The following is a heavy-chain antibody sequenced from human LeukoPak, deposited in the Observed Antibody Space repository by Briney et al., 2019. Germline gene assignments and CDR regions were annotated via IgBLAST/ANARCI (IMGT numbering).Heavy chain of an antibody. D-gene: IGHD6-6*01. J-gene: IGHJ4*02. V-gene: IGHV1-69*04. Sequence: SVKVSCKASGGTFSSYAISWVRQAPGQGLEWMGRIIPIFGIANYAQKFQGRVTITADKSTSTAYMELSSLRSEDTAVYYCAREDFEYSSSSGIFDYWDQGTLVTVSS. CDR1: GGTFSSYA. CDR2: IIPIFGIA. CDR3: AREDFEYSSSSGIFDY.